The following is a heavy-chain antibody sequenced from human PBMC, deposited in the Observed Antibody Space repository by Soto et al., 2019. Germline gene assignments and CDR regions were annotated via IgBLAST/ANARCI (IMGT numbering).Heavy chain of an antibody. Sequence: GGSLRLSCAASGFTFSSYLMHWVRQVPGKGLVWVSRISGDGRSITYADSVKGRFTISRDSAKNTLYLQMHSLRAEDTAVYYCARVGYCNGDCYSDYWGQGTLV. CDR2: ISGDGRSI. CDR3: ARVGYCNGDCYSDY. D-gene: IGHD2-21*02. V-gene: IGHV3-74*01. CDR1: GFTFSSYL. J-gene: IGHJ4*02.